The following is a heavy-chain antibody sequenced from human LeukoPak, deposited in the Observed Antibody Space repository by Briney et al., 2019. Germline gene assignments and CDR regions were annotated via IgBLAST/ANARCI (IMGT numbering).Heavy chain of an antibody. CDR3: ARLNSVLRFLEWLEPKLDY. V-gene: IGHV4-39*07. CDR1: GGSISSSSYY. J-gene: IGHJ4*02. CDR2: INHSGST. Sequence: SETLSLTCTVSGGSISSSSYYWSWIRQPPGKGLEWIGEINHSGSTNYNPSLKSRVTISVDTSKNQFSLKLSSVTAADTAVYYCARLNSVLRFLEWLEPKLDYWGQGTLVTVSS. D-gene: IGHD3-3*01.